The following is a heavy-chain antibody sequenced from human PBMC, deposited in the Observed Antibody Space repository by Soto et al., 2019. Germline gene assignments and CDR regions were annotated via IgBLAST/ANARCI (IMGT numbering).Heavy chain of an antibody. D-gene: IGHD2-21*02. Sequence: SVKVSCKASGGTFSSYAISWVRQAPGQGLEWMGGIIPIFGTANYAQKFQGRVTITADESTSTAYMELSSLRSEDTAVYYCARDHTPNRGGDCYSVQWYFDLWGRGTLVTVSS. V-gene: IGHV1-69*13. CDR2: IIPIFGTA. CDR3: ARDHTPNRGGDCYSVQWYFDL. J-gene: IGHJ2*01. CDR1: GGTFSSYA.